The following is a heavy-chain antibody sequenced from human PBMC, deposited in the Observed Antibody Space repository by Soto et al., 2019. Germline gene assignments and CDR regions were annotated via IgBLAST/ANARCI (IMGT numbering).Heavy chain of an antibody. CDR2: TYYRSKWYN. Sequence: SQTLSLTCAISGDSVSSNSAAWNWIRQSPSRGLEWLGRTYYRSKWYNDYAVSVKSRITINPDTSKNQFSLQLNSVTPEVTAVYFCSRSLSSSAENWFDPWGQGTLVTVSS. CDR1: GDSVSSNSAA. J-gene: IGHJ5*02. CDR3: SRSLSSSAENWFDP. D-gene: IGHD6-6*01. V-gene: IGHV6-1*01.